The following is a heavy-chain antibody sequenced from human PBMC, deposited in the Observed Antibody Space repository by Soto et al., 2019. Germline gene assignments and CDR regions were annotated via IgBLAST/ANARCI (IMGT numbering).Heavy chain of an antibody. V-gene: IGHV4-61*01. CDR1: GGAVSSGTYY. CDR3: TRGSPRVQWFDP. CDR2: IYFTGST. Sequence: AETLSPTCTVSGGAVSSGTYYWSWIRQPPGKGLEWIGHIYFTGSTNYNPSLKSRVTMSLDTSRNQFSLKLSSVTAADTAVYYCTRGSPRVQWFDPWGLGTLVTVSS. J-gene: IGHJ5*02.